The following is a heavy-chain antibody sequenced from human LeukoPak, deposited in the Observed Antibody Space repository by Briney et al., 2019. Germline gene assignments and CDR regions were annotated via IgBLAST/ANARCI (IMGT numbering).Heavy chain of an antibody. CDR3: ARSGSS. CDR2: IKEDGREK. Sequence: PGGSLRLSCSASGFTFSSYGRHWVRQTPGKGLEWVANIKEDGREKEYVDSVRGRCTISRDNAKNSLYLQMDSLRAEDTAVYYCARSGSSWGQRTLVTVSS. J-gene: IGHJ1*01. D-gene: IGHD3-22*01. V-gene: IGHV3-7*01. CDR1: GFTFSSYG.